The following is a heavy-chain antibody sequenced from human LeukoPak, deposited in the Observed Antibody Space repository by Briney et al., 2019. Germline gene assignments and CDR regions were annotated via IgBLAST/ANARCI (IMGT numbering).Heavy chain of an antibody. J-gene: IGHJ4*02. V-gene: IGHV3-23*01. CDR1: GFTFSSSA. CDR3: AKGGKWDVTPFDY. CDR2: ISNNSGYT. D-gene: IGHD1-26*01. Sequence: GGSLRLSCAASGFTFSSSAMSWVRQAPGKGLEWVSAISNNSGYTYYADSVKGRFTISRDNSKNTLYLQVNSLRAEDTAVYYCAKGGKWDVTPFDYWGQGTLVTVSS.